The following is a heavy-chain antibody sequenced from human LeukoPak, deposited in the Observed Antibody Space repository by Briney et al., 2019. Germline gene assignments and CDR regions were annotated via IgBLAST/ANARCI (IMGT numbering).Heavy chain of an antibody. J-gene: IGHJ5*02. CDR2: ISSSSSYI. CDR1: GFTFSSYS. V-gene: IGHV3-21*01. CDR3: ATRGNWFDP. D-gene: IGHD3-10*01. Sequence: GGSLRLSXAASGFTFSSYSMNWVRQAPGKGLEWVSSISSSSSYIYYADSVNGRFTISRDNAKNSLYLQMNSLRAEDTAVYYCATRGNWFDPWGQGTLVTVSS.